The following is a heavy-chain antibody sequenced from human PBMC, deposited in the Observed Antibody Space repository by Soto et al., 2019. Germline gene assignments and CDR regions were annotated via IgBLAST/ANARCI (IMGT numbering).Heavy chain of an antibody. V-gene: IGHV4-34*01. J-gene: IGHJ6*02. CDR1: GGSLSDYY. Sequence: QVQLQQWGAGLLKPSETLSLTCAVSGGSLSDYYWPWIRQSPGKGLEWIGEIQPSGSTYYNPSLRSRVTISVDTSKNQFSLKLTSLTAADTAIYYCARGRDEYQVGNVWGHGTTVTVSS. CDR3: ARGRDEYQVGNV. D-gene: IGHD1-26*01. CDR2: IQPSGST.